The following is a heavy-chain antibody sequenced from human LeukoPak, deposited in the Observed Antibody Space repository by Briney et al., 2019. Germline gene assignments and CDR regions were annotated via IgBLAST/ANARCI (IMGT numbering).Heavy chain of an antibody. J-gene: IGHJ4*02. CDR3: ARDGFIPFDY. V-gene: IGHV3-30*03. D-gene: IGHD2-21*01. Sequence: GRSLRLSCAASGFSFSKYGMHWVRQAPGKGLEWVAVISHDGSNKYYADSVKGRFTISRDNSKNTLYLHVNSLRAEDTAVYYCARDGFIPFDYWGQGTLVTVSS. CDR2: ISHDGSNK. CDR1: GFSFSKYG.